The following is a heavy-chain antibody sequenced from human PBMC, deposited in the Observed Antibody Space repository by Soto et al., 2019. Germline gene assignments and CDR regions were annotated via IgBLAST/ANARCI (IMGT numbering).Heavy chain of an antibody. CDR1: GFTFGDYA. Sequence: GGSLRLSCTASGFTFGDYAMSWFRQAPGKGLEWVGFIRSKAYGGTTEYAASVKGRFTISRDDSKSIAYLQMNSLKTEDTAVYYCTRDQPARPYGDYASQHFDYWGQGTLVTVSS. D-gene: IGHD4-17*01. CDR3: TRDQPARPYGDYASQHFDY. J-gene: IGHJ4*02. V-gene: IGHV3-49*03. CDR2: IRSKAYGGTT.